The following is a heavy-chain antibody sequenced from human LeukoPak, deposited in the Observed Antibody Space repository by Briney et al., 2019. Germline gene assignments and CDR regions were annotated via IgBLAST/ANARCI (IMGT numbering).Heavy chain of an antibody. J-gene: IGHJ3*02. V-gene: IGHV3-21*01. CDR2: ISSSSYI. CDR1: GFTFSSYS. Sequence: GGSLRLSCAASGFTFSSYSMNWVRQAPGKGLEWVSSISSSSYIYYADSVKGRFTISRDNAKNSLYLQMNSLRAEDTAVYYRARDRNWPAFDIWGQGTMVTVSS. CDR3: ARDRNWPAFDI.